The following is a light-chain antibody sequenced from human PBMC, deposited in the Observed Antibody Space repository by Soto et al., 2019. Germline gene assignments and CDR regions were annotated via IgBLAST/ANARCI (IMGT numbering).Light chain of an antibody. CDR3: QQSYSTPIT. J-gene: IGKJ5*01. Sequence: DIQITQSPPSVSASVGDRVTITCRASQDVGKWLAWYQQKPGKAPKLLIYVASSLQGGVPSRFSGSGSGTDFTLTIGSLQPDDFATYYCQQSYSTPITFGQGTRLEIK. V-gene: IGKV1-12*01. CDR1: QDVGKW. CDR2: VAS.